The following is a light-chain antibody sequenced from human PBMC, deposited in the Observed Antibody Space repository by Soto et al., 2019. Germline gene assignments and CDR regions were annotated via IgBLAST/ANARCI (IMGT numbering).Light chain of an antibody. CDR3: QQYDNLPYT. V-gene: IGKV1-33*01. CDR1: QDISNY. Sequence: DIQMTQSPSSLSASVGDRVTITCQASQDISNYLNWYQQKPGKAPKLLIYDASNLETGVPSRFSGNGSGTDFTFTIISLQPEDIATYYCQQYDNLPYTFGQGTKLEIK. CDR2: DAS. J-gene: IGKJ2*01.